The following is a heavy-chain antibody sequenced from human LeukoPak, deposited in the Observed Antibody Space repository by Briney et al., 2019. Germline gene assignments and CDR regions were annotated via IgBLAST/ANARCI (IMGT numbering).Heavy chain of an antibody. V-gene: IGHV1-18*01. Sequence: ASVKVSCKASGFALTTYNIVWLRQAPGQGLEWLGWVTAFNENTDYSRKVQGRVTITRDRSTDTAYMELRSLRFDDTAVYYCARDTYYYDSSGLYKDGGFDPWGQGTLVTVSS. D-gene: IGHD3-22*01. J-gene: IGHJ5*02. CDR3: ARDTYYYDSSGLYKDGGFDP. CDR2: VTAFNENT. CDR1: GFALTTYN.